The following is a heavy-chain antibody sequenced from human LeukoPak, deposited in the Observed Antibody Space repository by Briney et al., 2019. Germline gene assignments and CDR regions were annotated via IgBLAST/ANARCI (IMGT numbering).Heavy chain of an antibody. CDR1: GFTFSSYG. CDR3: AKDRAAADPNWFDP. CDR2: ISYDGSNK. J-gene: IGHJ5*02. Sequence: GGSLRLSCAASGFTFSSYGMHWVRQAPGKGLEWVAVISYDGSNKYYADSVKGRFTISRDNSKNTLYLQMNSLRAEDTAVYYCAKDRAAADPNWFDPWGQGTLVTVSS. V-gene: IGHV3-30*19. D-gene: IGHD6-13*01.